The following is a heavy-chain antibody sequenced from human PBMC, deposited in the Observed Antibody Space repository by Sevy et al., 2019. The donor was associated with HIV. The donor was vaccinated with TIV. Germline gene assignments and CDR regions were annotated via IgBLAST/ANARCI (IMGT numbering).Heavy chain of an antibody. Sequence: GGSLRLSCTASGFTFSSYEMNWVRQAPGKGLEWVSSIISSGDTIYYADSVKGRFTVSRDNAKNSLFLQMNSLRADDTAIYYCARGPHYHYDSSSFFEYWGQGTLVTVSS. V-gene: IGHV3-48*03. D-gene: IGHD3-22*01. CDR3: ARGPHYHYDSSSFFEY. CDR1: GFTFSSYE. J-gene: IGHJ4*02. CDR2: IISSGDTI.